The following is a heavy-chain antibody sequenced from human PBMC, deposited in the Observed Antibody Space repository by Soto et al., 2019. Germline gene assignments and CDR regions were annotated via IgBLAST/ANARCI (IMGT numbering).Heavy chain of an antibody. Sequence: PSETLSLTCTVSGGSLSSGTYYWSWIRQPPGKGLEWIGYIYHSGSSQSNPSLKSRVTISIETSKNQFSMELRSVTAADKAVYYCARDLLDTTVDYYFDSWGPGRLVTVSS. CDR3: ARDLLDTTVDYYFDS. CDR1: GGSLSSGTYY. V-gene: IGHV4-30-4*01. D-gene: IGHD4-17*01. CDR2: IYHSGSS. J-gene: IGHJ4*02.